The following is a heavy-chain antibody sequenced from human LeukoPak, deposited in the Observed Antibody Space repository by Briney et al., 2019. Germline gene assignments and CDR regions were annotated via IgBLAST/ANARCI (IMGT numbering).Heavy chain of an antibody. Sequence: GGSLRLSCAASGFTFSSYGMHWVRQAPGKGLEWVAVIWYDGSNKYYADSVKGRFTISRDNSKNTLYLQMNRLRAEDTAVYYCARENLYCSGGSCYGGGGAFDIWGQGTMVTVSS. D-gene: IGHD2-15*01. CDR1: GFTFSSYG. CDR3: ARENLYCSGGSCYGGGGAFDI. V-gene: IGHV3-33*01. J-gene: IGHJ3*02. CDR2: IWYDGSNK.